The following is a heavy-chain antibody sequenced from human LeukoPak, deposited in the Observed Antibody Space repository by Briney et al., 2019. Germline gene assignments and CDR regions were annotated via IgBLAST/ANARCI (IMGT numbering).Heavy chain of an antibody. CDR3: ARDPADESSWLDYFDY. Sequence: GGSLRLSCAASGFTFSSYSMNWVRQAPGKGLEWVSYISSSSSTIYYADSVKGRFTISRDNAKNSLYLQMNSLRAEDTAVYYCARDPADESSWLDYFDYWGQGTLVTVSS. CDR1: GFTFSSYS. V-gene: IGHV3-48*01. D-gene: IGHD6-13*01. J-gene: IGHJ4*02. CDR2: ISSSSSTI.